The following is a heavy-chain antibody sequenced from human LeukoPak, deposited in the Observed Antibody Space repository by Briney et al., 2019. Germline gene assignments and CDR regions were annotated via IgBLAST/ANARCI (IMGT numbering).Heavy chain of an antibody. CDR2: INHNGNVN. Sequence: GGSLRLSCAASGFTFSSYWMNWARQAPGKGLEWVASINHNGNVNYYVDSVKGRFTISRDNARNTLYLQMNSLRAEDTAVYYCARGGPIYCSGDSCYPGDYWGQGTLVTVSS. CDR1: GFTFSSYW. CDR3: ARGGPIYCSGDSCYPGDY. J-gene: IGHJ4*02. D-gene: IGHD2-15*01. V-gene: IGHV3-7*01.